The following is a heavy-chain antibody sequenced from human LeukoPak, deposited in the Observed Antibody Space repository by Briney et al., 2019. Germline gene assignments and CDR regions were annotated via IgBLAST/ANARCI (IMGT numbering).Heavy chain of an antibody. CDR1: GGSISSGDYY. J-gene: IGHJ4*02. CDR3: ARKNDSSGYYYDY. CDR2: IYYSGST. D-gene: IGHD3-22*01. Sequence: SQTLSLTCTVSGGSISSGDYYWSWIRQLPGKGLEWIGYIYYSGSTYYNPSLKSRVTISVDTSKNQFSVKLSSVTAADTAVYYCARKNDSSGYYYDYWGQGTLVTVSS. V-gene: IGHV4-30-4*01.